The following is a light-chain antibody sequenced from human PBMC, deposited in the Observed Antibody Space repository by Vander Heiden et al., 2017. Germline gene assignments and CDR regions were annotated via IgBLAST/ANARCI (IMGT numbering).Light chain of an antibody. CDR1: QSISSW. CDR3: QQFSDYPRT. V-gene: IGKV1-5*03. Sequence: DIQMTQSPSTLSASVGDRVTITCRASQSISSWLAWYQQKPGKAPKLLIYKASSLESGVPLRFSGSGSGTEFTLTISSLQPDDFATYYCQQFSDYPRTFGQGTKVEIK. CDR2: KAS. J-gene: IGKJ1*01.